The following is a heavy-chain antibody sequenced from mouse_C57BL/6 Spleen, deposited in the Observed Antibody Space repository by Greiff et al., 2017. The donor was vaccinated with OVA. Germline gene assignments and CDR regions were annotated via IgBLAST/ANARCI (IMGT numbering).Heavy chain of an antibody. CDR3: ARWDSHYDY. D-gene: IGHD4-1*01. CDR1: VSTFTDYY. CDR2: IYPGSGNP. V-gene: IGHV1-84*01. Sequence: QLQQSGPELVKPGASVKISCKASVSTFTDYYINWVKQRPEPELGWIGWIYPGSGNPQSNETFKGKATLTVDTSSSTAYMQLSSLTSEDSAVYFCARWDSHYDYWGQGTTLTVSS. J-gene: IGHJ2*01.